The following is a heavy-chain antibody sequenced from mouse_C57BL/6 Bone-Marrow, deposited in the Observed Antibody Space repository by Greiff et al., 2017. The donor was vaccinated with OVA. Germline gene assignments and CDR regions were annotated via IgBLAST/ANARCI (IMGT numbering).Heavy chain of an antibody. CDR3: AISRDYAPMDY. J-gene: IGHJ4*01. CDR1: GYSFTDYN. CDR2: INPNYGTT. Sequence: EVKLMESGPELVKPGASVKISCKASGYSFTDYNMNWVKQSTGKSLEWIGVINPNYGTTSYNQKFKGKATLTVDQTSSTAYMQLNSLTSEDSAVYYCAISRDYAPMDYWGQGTSVTVSS. D-gene: IGHD2-4*01. V-gene: IGHV1-39*01.